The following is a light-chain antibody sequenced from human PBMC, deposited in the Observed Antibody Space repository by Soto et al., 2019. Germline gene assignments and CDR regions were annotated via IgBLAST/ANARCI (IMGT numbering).Light chain of an antibody. CDR2: SAS. V-gene: IGKV3-15*01. CDR1: QSVSSN. J-gene: IGKJ1*01. CDR3: QQYNNWPRT. Sequence: EIVMTQSPATLSVSPGERATLSCRASQSVSSNLAWHQQKPGQAPRLLIYSASTRATGIPARFSGSGSGTEFTLTISSLQSEDFAIYYCQQYNNWPRTFGQGTKVDIK.